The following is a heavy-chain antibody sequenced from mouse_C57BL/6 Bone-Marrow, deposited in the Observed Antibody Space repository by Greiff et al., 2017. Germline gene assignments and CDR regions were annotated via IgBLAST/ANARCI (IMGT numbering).Heavy chain of an antibody. CDR1: GYAFTNYL. J-gene: IGHJ2*01. CDR2: INPGSGGT. D-gene: IGHD2-3*01. V-gene: IGHV1-54*01. Sequence: VQLQQSGAELVRPGTSVKVSCKASGYAFTNYLIEWVKQRPGQGLEWIGVINPGSGGTNYNEKFKGKETLTADKSSSTAYMQLSRLTSQSSAVYLCARSRLLSRYNWGQGTTLTISS. CDR3: ARSRLLSRYN.